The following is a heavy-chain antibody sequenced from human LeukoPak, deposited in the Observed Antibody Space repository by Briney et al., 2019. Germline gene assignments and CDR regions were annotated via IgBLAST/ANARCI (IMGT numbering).Heavy chain of an antibody. CDR1: GGSFSGYY. V-gene: IGHV4-34*01. CDR3: AKRYCSSTTCYDDRGAFDY. D-gene: IGHD2-2*01. Sequence: SETLSLTCAVYGGSFSGYYWSWIRQPPGKGLEWIGSIYYSGSTYYNPSLKSRVTISVDTSKNQFSLKLSSVTAADTAVYYCAKRYCSSTTCYDDRGAFDYWGQGTLVTVSS. CDR2: IYYSGST. J-gene: IGHJ4*02.